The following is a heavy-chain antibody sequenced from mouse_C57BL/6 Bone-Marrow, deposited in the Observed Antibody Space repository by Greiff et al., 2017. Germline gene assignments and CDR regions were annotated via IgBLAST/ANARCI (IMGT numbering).Heavy chain of an antibody. CDR3: ARFHYYGSTHWYFDV. J-gene: IGHJ1*03. CDR1: GYTFTSYW. V-gene: IGHV1-64*01. Sequence: QVQLQQPGAELVKPGASVKLSCKASGYTFTSYWMHWVKQRPGQGLEWIGMIHPNSGSTNYNEKFKSKATLTVDKSSSTAYMELRSLTSEDSAVYFCARFHYYGSTHWYFDVWGTGTTVTVSS. CDR2: IHPNSGST. D-gene: IGHD1-1*01.